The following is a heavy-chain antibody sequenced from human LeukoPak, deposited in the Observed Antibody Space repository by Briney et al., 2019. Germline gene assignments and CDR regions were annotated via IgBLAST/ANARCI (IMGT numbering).Heavy chain of an antibody. V-gene: IGHV3-23*01. CDR2: ISPSGDST. CDR1: GFTFNNYA. D-gene: IGHD3-10*01. Sequence: GGSLRLSCAASGFTFNNYAMNWVRQAPGKGLEWVSHISPSGDSTYYADSVKGRFTISRDSSKNTLSLQMNSLRAEDTAVYYCAKDSAGSGFDYWGQGTLVTVSS. J-gene: IGHJ4*02. CDR3: AKDSAGSGFDY.